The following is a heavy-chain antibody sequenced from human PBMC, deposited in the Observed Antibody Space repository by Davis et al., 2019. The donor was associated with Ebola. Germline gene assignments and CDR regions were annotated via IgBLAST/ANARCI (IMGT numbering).Heavy chain of an antibody. CDR3: ARSGIVVVPAAIRSYNYYMDV. CDR2: INAGNGNT. V-gene: IGHV1-3*01. D-gene: IGHD2-2*01. CDR1: GYTFTSYA. Sequence: ASVKVSCKASGYTFTSYAMHWVRQAPGQRLEWMGWINAGNGNTKYSQKFQGRVTITRDTSASTAYMELSSLRSEDTAVYYCARSGIVVVPAAIRSYNYYMDVWGKGTTVTVSS. J-gene: IGHJ6*03.